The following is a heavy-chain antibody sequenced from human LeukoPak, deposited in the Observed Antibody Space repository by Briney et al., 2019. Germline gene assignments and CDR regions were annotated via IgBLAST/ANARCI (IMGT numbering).Heavy chain of an antibody. CDR3: ARSRQASGLFNS. CDR2: IYDRGPA. CDR1: GDALTVVGFS. Sequence: PSETLSLTCTVSGDALTVVGFSCNWVRQPPGKCVEWIGCIYDRGPAYYNPSLKSRFTTSVDIPKNQFFLNVTSLTPANTPVYYCARSRQASGLFNS. J-gene: IGHJ5*01. V-gene: IGHV4-30-2*01. D-gene: IGHD3-10*01.